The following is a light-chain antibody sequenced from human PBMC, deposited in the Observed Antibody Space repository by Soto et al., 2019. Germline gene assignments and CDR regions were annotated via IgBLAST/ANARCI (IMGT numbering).Light chain of an antibody. CDR3: PQSDVSPRT. CDR1: QSISSY. Sequence: DRQTSTYLASQSISSYLNWYQQRAGTAPNLLIYDATRLHSGVPPRFSGSGYGTDFTLTITSLQLEDFATYYCPQSDVSPRTFGEGTKV. J-gene: IGKJ1*01. V-gene: IGKV1-39*01. CDR2: DAT.